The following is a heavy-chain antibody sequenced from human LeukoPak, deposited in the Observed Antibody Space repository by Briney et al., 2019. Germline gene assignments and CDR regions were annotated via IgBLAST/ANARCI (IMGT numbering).Heavy chain of an antibody. Sequence: SETLSLTCTVSGGSISSYYWSWIRQPPGKGLEWIGYIYYSGSTNYNPSLKSRVTISVDTSKNQFSLKLRSVTAADTAVYYCARGNSSGWYKSQNYFDYWSQGTLVTVSS. CDR1: GGSISSYY. D-gene: IGHD6-19*01. CDR2: IYYSGST. J-gene: IGHJ4*02. V-gene: IGHV4-59*01. CDR3: ARGNSSGWYKSQNYFDY.